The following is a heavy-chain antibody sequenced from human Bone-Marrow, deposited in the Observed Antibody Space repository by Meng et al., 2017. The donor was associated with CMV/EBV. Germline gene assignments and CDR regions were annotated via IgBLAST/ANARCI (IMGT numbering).Heavy chain of an antibody. CDR1: GFSLSTSGMR. Sequence: SGPTLVKPTQTLTLTCTFSGFSLSTSGMRVSWIRQPPGKALEWLALIDWDDDKYCSTSLKTRLTISKATSKNQVVLTMTNMDPVDTATYYCARTPHTMIVVVITGDYFDYWGQGTLVTVSS. CDR2: IDWDDDK. CDR3: ARTPHTMIVVVITGDYFDY. V-gene: IGHV2-70*01. D-gene: IGHD3-22*01. J-gene: IGHJ4*02.